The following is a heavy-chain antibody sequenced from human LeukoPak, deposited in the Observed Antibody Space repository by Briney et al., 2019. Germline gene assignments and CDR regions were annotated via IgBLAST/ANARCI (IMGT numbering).Heavy chain of an antibody. J-gene: IGHJ4*02. D-gene: IGHD1-14*01. CDR1: GFTFSSYA. CDR3: ARGDYYRTLDY. CDR2: ISSNGGST. Sequence: PGGSLRLSCAASGFTFSSYAMHWVRQAPGKGLEYVSAISSNGGSTYYADSVKGRFTISRDNSKNTLYLQMGSLRAEDMAVYYCARGDYYRTLDYWGQGTLVTVSS. V-gene: IGHV3-64*02.